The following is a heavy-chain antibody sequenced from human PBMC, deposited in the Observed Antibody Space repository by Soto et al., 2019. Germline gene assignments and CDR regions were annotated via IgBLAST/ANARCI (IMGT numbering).Heavy chain of an antibody. CDR3: ARALITMVRGVNIDRFAY. J-gene: IGHJ4*02. V-gene: IGHV4-31*03. CDR2: ISDSGST. Sequence: QVQLQESGPGLVKPSQTLSLTCTVSGGSISSGGYSWSWIRQHPGKGLERIGYISDSGSTYYHPSLKSRVTISVDTSKNQFTLKLSSVTSADTAVYYCARALITMVRGVNIDRFAYWGQGTLVTVSS. D-gene: IGHD3-10*01. CDR1: GGSISSGGYS.